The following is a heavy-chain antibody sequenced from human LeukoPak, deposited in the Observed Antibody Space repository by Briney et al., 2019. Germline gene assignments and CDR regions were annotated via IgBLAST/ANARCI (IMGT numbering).Heavy chain of an antibody. CDR2: IWSDGTNR. CDR3: ARDAQRGFDYSNSLQY. D-gene: IGHD4-11*01. V-gene: IGHV3-33*01. Sequence: GGSLRLSCAATGFTFNHYGMHWVRQAPGKGLEWVAVIWSDGTNRCYADSVKGRFTISRDDSRNTVYLQMNSLRPEDTGVYYCARDAQRGFDYSNSLQYWGQGTPVTVST. J-gene: IGHJ4*02. CDR1: GFTFNHYG.